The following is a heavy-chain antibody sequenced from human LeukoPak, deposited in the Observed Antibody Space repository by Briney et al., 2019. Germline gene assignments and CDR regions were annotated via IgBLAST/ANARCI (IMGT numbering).Heavy chain of an antibody. CDR3: ARSEPLRYFDWLLPVDY. CDR1: GGSISSYY. CDR2: IKQDGSEK. Sequence: ETLSLTCTVSGGSISSYYWSWVRQAPGKGLEWVANIKQDGSEKYYVDSVKGRFTISRDNAKNSLYLQMNSLRAEDTAVYYCARSEPLRYFDWLLPVDYWGQGTLVTVSS. D-gene: IGHD3-9*01. V-gene: IGHV3-7*01. J-gene: IGHJ4*02.